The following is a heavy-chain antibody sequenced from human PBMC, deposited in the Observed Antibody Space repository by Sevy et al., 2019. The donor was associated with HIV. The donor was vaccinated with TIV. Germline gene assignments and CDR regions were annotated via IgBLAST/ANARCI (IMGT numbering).Heavy chain of an antibody. Sequence: GGSLRLSCAASGFTFSSYSMNWVRQAPGKGLEWVSSISSISSYIYYADSVKGRFIISSENAKNSLYMQMNSLRAEDTAVYYCARVKGSSWYGVYHYGMDVWGQGTTVTVSS. CDR2: ISSISSYI. J-gene: IGHJ6*02. D-gene: IGHD6-13*01. CDR3: ARVKGSSWYGVYHYGMDV. CDR1: GFTFSSYS. V-gene: IGHV3-21*01.